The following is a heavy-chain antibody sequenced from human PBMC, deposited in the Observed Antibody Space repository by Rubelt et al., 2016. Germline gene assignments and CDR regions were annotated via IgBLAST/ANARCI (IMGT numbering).Heavy chain of an antibody. J-gene: IGHJ6*02. Sequence: NRGEWVSAISSSGDSTYYVDSVKGRFTISRDNSKNRLFLQMNSLRAEDTAVYSCARDITVTSLRGRSVDYAMDVWGQGATVTVSS. CDR3: ARDITVTSLRGRSVDYAMDV. V-gene: IGHV3-23*01. D-gene: IGHD4-17*01. CDR2: ISSSGDST.